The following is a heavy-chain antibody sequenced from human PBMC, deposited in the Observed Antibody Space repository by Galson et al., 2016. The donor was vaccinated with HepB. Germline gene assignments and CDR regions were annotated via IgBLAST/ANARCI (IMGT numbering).Heavy chain of an antibody. Sequence: SLRLSCAASGFTFSDYYMNRIRQAPGKGLEWVSYISSSGSTIYYADSVKGRFTISRDNAKNSLYLQMNSLRAEDTAVYYCARVRCSSSCKLPFYWGQGTLVTVSS. CDR2: ISSSGSTI. CDR1: GFTFSDYY. V-gene: IGHV3-11*04. J-gene: IGHJ4*02. CDR3: ARVRCSSSCKLPFY. D-gene: IGHD2-2*01.